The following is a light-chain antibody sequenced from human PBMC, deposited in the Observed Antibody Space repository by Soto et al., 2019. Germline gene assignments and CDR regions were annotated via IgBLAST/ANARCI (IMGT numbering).Light chain of an antibody. CDR3: SSYTSSSTGWV. Sequence: QSVLTQPASVSGSPGQSITISCTGTSSDVGGYNYVSWYQQHPGKAPKLMIYEVSNRPSGVSNRFSGYKSGNTASLTISGLQAEDEADYYGSSYTSSSTGWVFGGGTKLTVL. V-gene: IGLV2-14*01. CDR2: EVS. CDR1: SSDVGGYNY. J-gene: IGLJ3*02.